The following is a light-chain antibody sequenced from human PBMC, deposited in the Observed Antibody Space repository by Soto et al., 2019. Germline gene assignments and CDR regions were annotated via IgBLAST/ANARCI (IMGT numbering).Light chain of an antibody. V-gene: IGKV3-20*01. CDR3: QQYGSSPWT. CDR2: GAS. CDR1: QSVSSSY. Sequence: EIVLTQSPGTLSLSPGERATLSCRASQSVSSSYLAWYQQKPGQAPRLLIYGASSRATGIPDRFSGSGSGTDFTLTISRLEPEDFAVYYCQQYGSSPWTFGQGTKLEFK. J-gene: IGKJ1*01.